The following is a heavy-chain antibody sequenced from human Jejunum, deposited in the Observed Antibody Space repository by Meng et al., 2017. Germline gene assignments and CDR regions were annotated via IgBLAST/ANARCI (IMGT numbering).Heavy chain of an antibody. Sequence: QSQVWGLRRGLVRAWDELSLTCTISGGSFNRGRYYLGWIRQPPGKEVEWIGDMLVSGSSNYKASLKSRLTISVDTSKKQFSLKLSYVTAADTAVYYCARGHFDKYFDSWGQGTLVTVSS. CDR1: GGSFNRGRYY. D-gene: IGHD3-22*01. V-gene: IGHV4-61*01. CDR3: ARGHFDKYFDS. CDR2: MLVSGSS. J-gene: IGHJ4*02.